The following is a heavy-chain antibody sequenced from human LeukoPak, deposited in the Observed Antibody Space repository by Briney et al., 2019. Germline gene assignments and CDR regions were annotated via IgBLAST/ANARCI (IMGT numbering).Heavy chain of an antibody. D-gene: IGHD3-10*01. J-gene: IGHJ6*04. Sequence: ASVKVSCKASGYPFTSYAMHWVRQAPGQRLEWMGWINAGNGNTKYSQKFQGRVTITRDTSASTAYMELSSLRSEDTAVYYCARGASMVRGVIPSEGYYGMDVWGKGTTVTVSS. CDR1: GYPFTSYA. CDR3: ARGASMVRGVIPSEGYYGMDV. CDR2: INAGNGNT. V-gene: IGHV1-3*01.